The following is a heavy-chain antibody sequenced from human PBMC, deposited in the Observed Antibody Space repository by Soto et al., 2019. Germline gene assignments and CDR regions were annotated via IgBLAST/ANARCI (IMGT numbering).Heavy chain of an antibody. CDR2: IGGPGTDT. D-gene: IGHD2-21*01. CDR3: ARDPIVVDGMDV. V-gene: IGHV3-23*01. J-gene: IGHJ6*02. Sequence: EVQLLESGGGLVQPGGSLRLSCAASGFIFRNYAMSWVRQPPGKGLEWVSGIGGPGTDTYYADSVKGRFTISRDNSKNTLYLQMNSLRAEDTAVYYCARDPIVVDGMDVWGQGTTVTVSS. CDR1: GFIFRNYA.